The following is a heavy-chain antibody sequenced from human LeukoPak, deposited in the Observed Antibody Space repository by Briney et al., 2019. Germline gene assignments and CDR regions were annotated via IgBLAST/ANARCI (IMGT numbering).Heavy chain of an antibody. J-gene: IGHJ4*02. D-gene: IGHD6-6*01. CDR3: ATVRPGYSSSYYFDY. Sequence: ASVKISCKVSGHTFTDYYMHWVQQAPGKGLEWMGLVDPEDGETIYAEKFQGRVTITADTSTDTAYMELSSLRSEDTAVHYCATVRPGYSSSYYFDYWGQGTLVTVSS. V-gene: IGHV1-69-2*01. CDR2: VDPEDGET. CDR1: GHTFTDYY.